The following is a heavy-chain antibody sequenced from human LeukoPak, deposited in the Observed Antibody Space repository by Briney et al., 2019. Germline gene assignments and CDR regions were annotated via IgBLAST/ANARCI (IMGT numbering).Heavy chain of an antibody. Sequence: ASVKVSCKASGYTFTGYYMHWVRQAPGQGLEWMGWINPNSGGTNYAQKFQGRVTMTRDTSISTAYMELSRLRSDDTAVYYWARDLVVEDGIDYWGQGTLVTVSS. CDR1: GYTFTGYY. CDR2: INPNSGGT. CDR3: ARDLVVEDGIDY. J-gene: IGHJ4*02. D-gene: IGHD2-2*01. V-gene: IGHV1-2*02.